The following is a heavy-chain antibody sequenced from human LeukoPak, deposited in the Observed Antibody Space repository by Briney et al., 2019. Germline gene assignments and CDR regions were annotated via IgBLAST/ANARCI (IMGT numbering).Heavy chain of an antibody. CDR1: AFTFSNYG. V-gene: IGHV3-33*06. CDR2: IWYHGNNK. CDR3: AKGPAVLAADFDY. J-gene: IGHJ4*02. D-gene: IGHD6-13*01. Sequence: GRSLRLSCAASAFTFSNYGMHWVRHAPGKGLEWVSLIWYHGNNKFYADSVKGRFTISRDNSNIPVYMQINSLRPEDTAVYYCAKGPAVLAADFDYWGQGTLIAVSS.